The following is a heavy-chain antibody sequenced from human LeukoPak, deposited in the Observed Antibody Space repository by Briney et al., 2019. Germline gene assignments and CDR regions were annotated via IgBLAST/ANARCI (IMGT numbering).Heavy chain of an antibody. Sequence: SETLSLTCTVSGVSITSYYWSWIRQPPGKGLEWIGYIYTSGSTNYNPSLKSRVTISVDTSKNQFSLKLSSVTAADTAVYYRARHVGTLIAAAIKSWGQGTLVTVSS. CDR1: GVSITSYY. CDR2: IYTSGST. V-gene: IGHV4-4*09. J-gene: IGHJ4*02. CDR3: ARHVGTLIAAAIKS. D-gene: IGHD6-13*01.